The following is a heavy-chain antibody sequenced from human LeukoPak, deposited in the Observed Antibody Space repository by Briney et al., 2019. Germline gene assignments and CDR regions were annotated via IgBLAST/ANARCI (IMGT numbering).Heavy chain of an antibody. J-gene: IGHJ4*02. Sequence: PGGSLRLSCAASGFASSSFTMGWVRQAPGKGLEWVSAISGSGGSTYYADSVKGRFTISRDNSKNTLHLQMNSLRAEDTAVYYCARLWDSSSSLDYWGQGTLVTVSS. D-gene: IGHD6-6*01. CDR3: ARLWDSSSSLDY. CDR2: ISGSGGST. V-gene: IGHV3-23*01. CDR1: GFASSSFT.